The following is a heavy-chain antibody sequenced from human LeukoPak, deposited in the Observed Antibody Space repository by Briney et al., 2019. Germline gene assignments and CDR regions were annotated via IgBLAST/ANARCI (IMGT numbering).Heavy chain of an antibody. CDR3: ARSSGYDLNHYYYGMDV. J-gene: IGHJ6*02. Sequence: GGSLRLSCAASGFTFSSYTMSWVRQAPGKGLEWVSAISGSGGSTYHADSVKGRFTISRDISKNTLYLQMNSLRAEDTAVYYCARSSGYDLNHYYYGMDVWGQGTTVTVSS. D-gene: IGHD5-12*01. CDR2: ISGSGGST. V-gene: IGHV3-23*01. CDR1: GFTFSSYT.